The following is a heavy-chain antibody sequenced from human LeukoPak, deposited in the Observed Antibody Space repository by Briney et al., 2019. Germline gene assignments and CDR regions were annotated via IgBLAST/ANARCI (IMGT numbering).Heavy chain of an antibody. J-gene: IGHJ5*02. V-gene: IGHV3-30*04. CDR1: GITFSSYA. Sequence: GGSLRLSCAASGITFSSYAMHWVRQAPGKGLEWVAVISYDGSNKYYADSVKGRFTISRDNSKNTLYLQMNSLRAEDTAVYYCAKDLLPRFYYDFWSGYYRENWFDPWGQGTLVTVSS. CDR2: ISYDGSNK. CDR3: AKDLLPRFYYDFWSGYYRENWFDP. D-gene: IGHD3-3*01.